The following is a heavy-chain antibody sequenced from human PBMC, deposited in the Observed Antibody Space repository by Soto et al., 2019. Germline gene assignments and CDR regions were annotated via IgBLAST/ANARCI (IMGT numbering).Heavy chain of an antibody. V-gene: IGHV1-3*01. Sequence: ASVKVSCKASGYTFTSYAMHWVRQAPGQRLEWMGWINAGNGNTKYSQKFQGRVTITRDTSASTAYMELSSLRSEDTAVYYCARDGAGYSSSWRISDYYYYMDVWGKGTTVTVSS. J-gene: IGHJ6*03. D-gene: IGHD6-13*01. CDR2: INAGNGNT. CDR3: ARDGAGYSSSWRISDYYYYMDV. CDR1: GYTFTSYA.